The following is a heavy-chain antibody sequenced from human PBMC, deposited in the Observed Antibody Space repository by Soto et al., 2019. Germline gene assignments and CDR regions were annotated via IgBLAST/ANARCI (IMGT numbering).Heavy chain of an antibody. J-gene: IGHJ6*02. V-gene: IGHV1-69*06. Sequence: ASVKVSCQASGGTLSSYAISWVRQAPGQGLELLGGIIPIFGTANYAQKFQGRVTITADKSTSTAYMELSSLRSEDTAVYYCARKRGLWFGELGYYYYYGMDVWGQGTTVTVSS. D-gene: IGHD3-10*01. CDR3: ARKRGLWFGELGYYYYYGMDV. CDR1: GGTLSSYA. CDR2: IIPIFGTA.